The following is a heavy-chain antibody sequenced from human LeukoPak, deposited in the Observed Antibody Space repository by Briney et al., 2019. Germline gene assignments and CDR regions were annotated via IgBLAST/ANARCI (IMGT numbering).Heavy chain of an antibody. CDR3: ARDLDERAAPLDYGMDV. CDR2: ISAYNGNT. J-gene: IGHJ6*02. Sequence: ASVKVSCKASGYTFTSYGISWVRQAPGQGLEWMGWISAYNGNTNYPQKLQGRVTMTTDTSTSTAYMELRSLRSDDTAVYYCARDLDERAAPLDYGMDVWGQGTTVTVSS. V-gene: IGHV1-18*01. D-gene: IGHD2-15*01. CDR1: GYTFTSYG.